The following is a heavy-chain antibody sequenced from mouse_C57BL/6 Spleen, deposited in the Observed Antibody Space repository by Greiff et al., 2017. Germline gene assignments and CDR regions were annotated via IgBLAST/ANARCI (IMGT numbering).Heavy chain of an antibody. CDR3: ARRRDYYGSSYFDY. V-gene: IGHV1-52*01. CDR1: GYTFTSYW. J-gene: IGHJ2*01. Sequence: QVQLQQPGAELVRPGSSVKLSCKASGYTFTSYWMHWVKQRPIQGLEWIGNIDPSDSETHYNQKFKDKATLTVDKSSSTAYMQLSSLTSEDSAVYYCARRRDYYGSSYFDYWGQGTTLTVSS. D-gene: IGHD1-1*01. CDR2: IDPSDSET.